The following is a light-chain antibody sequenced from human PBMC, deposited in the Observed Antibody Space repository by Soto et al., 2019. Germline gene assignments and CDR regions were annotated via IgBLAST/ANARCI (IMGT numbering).Light chain of an antibody. V-gene: IGKV3-20*01. CDR2: GAS. Sequence: EIELTQSPGTLSLSPGVRATLSCRASQSVSSSYLAWYQQKPGQAPRLLIYGASSRATGIPDRFSGSGSGTDFTLTISRLEPEDFAVYYCQQYGSSPETFGQGTKVEIK. J-gene: IGKJ1*01. CDR3: QQYGSSPET. CDR1: QSVSSSY.